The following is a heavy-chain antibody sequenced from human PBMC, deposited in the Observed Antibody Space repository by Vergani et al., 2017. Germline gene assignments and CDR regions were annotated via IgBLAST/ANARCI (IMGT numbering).Heavy chain of an antibody. CDR2: IIPIFGTA. CDR1: GGTFSSYA. V-gene: IGHV1-69*14. J-gene: IGHJ5*02. D-gene: IGHD2-2*01. Sequence: QVQLVQSGAEVKKPGSSVKVSCKASGGTFSSYAISWVRQAPGQGLEWMGRIIPIFGTANYAQKFQGRVTITADKSTSTAYMELISLRSEDTAVYYCAREYQLLSGGNWFDPWGQGTLVTVSS. CDR3: AREYQLLSGGNWFDP.